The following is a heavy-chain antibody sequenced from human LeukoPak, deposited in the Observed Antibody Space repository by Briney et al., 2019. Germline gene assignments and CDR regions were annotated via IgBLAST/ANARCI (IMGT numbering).Heavy chain of an antibody. V-gene: IGHV3-30*05. CDR1: GFTLSRNV. J-gene: IGHJ6*03. CDR3: ARGGIPTGPYYYFYYMDV. D-gene: IGHD3-10*01. Sequence: GGSLRLSCAASGFTLSRNVMPWVRQAPGKGLEWVATISYDGNNKFHSDSVKGRFTISRDNSRNTLYLQMNSLRGEGAAVYSCARGGIPTGPYYYFYYMDVWGNGTAVTVSS. CDR2: ISYDGNNK.